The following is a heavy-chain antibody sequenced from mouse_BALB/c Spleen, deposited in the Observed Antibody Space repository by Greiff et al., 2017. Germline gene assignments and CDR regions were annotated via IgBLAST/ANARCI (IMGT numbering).Heavy chain of an antibody. CDR3: ARVVLTGRGYFDV. J-gene: IGHJ1*01. V-gene: IGHV7-3*02. CDR2: IRNKANGYTT. D-gene: IGHD4-1*01. Sequence: EVQLVESGGGLVQPGGSLRLSCATSGFTFTDYYMSWVRQPPGKALEWLGFIRNKANGYTTEYSASVKGRFTISRDNSQSILYLQMNTLRAEDSATYYCARVVLTGRGYFDVWGAGTTVTVSS. CDR1: GFTFTDYY.